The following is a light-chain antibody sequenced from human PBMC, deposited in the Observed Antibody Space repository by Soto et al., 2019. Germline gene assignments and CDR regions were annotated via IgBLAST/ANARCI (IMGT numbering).Light chain of an antibody. CDR1: SSDVGGYNY. V-gene: IGLV2-8*01. Sequence: QSALTQPPSASGSPGQSVTISCTGTSSDVGGYNYVSWYQQHPGTAPKFLIFEVSRRPSGVPDRFSGSKSGNTASLTVSGLQADDEADYYCSSYAGSNNPVIFGGGTKVTVL. CDR3: SSYAGSNNPVI. CDR2: EVS. J-gene: IGLJ2*01.